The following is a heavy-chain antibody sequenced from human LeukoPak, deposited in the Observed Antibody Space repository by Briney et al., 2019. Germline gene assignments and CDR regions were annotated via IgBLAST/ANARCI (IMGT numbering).Heavy chain of an antibody. CDR1: GGSISSYY. CDR3: ARHGYGYSYYFDY. Sequence: SETLSLTCTVSGGSISSYYWSWIRQPPGKGLEWIGYIYYSGSTNYNPSLKSRVTISVDTSKNQSSLKLSSVTAADTAVYYCARHGYGYSYYFDYWGQGTLVTVSS. J-gene: IGHJ4*02. CDR2: IYYSGST. V-gene: IGHV4-59*08. D-gene: IGHD5-18*01.